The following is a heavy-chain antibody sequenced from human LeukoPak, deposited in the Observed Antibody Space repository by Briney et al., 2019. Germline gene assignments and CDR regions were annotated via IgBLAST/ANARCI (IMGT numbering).Heavy chain of an antibody. V-gene: IGHV3-53*01. Sequence: PGGSLRLSCAASGFTVSYNYMSWVRQAPGKGLEWVSSIYTTGTTYYAESVEGRFTISRDSSKTTVFLQMNSQRAEDTAVYYCAKVSSSWYGEPIDYWGQGTLVTVSS. CDR1: GFTVSYNY. CDR2: IYTTGTT. D-gene: IGHD6-13*01. CDR3: AKVSSSWYGEPIDY. J-gene: IGHJ4*02.